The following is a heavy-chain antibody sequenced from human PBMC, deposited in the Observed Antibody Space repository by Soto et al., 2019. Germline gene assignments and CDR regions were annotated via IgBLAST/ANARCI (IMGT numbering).Heavy chain of an antibody. D-gene: IGHD3-10*01. J-gene: IGHJ4*02. V-gene: IGHV3-23*01. Sequence: EVQLLESGGGLVQPGGSLRLSCVVSGFTFNNYAMNWVRQAPGKGLEWVSGISASGGSTYYADSVKGRFTISRDSSKHTLYLQMNSLRADDTAICYCAIHFYYGSGSYYAVDYWGQGSLVTVTS. CDR3: AIHFYYGSGSYYAVDY. CDR1: GFTFNNYA. CDR2: ISASGGST.